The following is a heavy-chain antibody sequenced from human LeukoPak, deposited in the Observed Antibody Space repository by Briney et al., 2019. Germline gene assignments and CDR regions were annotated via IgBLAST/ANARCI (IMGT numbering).Heavy chain of an antibody. CDR2: IYYSGST. J-gene: IGHJ6*02. CDR3: ARDLVVPAANSDYYYYGMDV. V-gene: IGHV4-59*01. CDR1: GGSISSYY. D-gene: IGHD2-2*01. Sequence: TSETLSLTCTVSGGSISSYYWSWIRQPPGKGLGWIGYIYYSGSTNYNPSLKSRVTISVDTSKNQFSLKLSSVTAADTAVYYCARDLVVPAANSDYYYYGMDVWGQGTTVTVSS.